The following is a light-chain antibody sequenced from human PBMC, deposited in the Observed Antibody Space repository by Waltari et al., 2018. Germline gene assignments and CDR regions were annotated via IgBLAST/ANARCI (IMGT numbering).Light chain of an antibody. J-gene: IGLJ2*01. CDR1: SSDLGFYNY. Sequence: QSALTQPTSVSESPGQSITISCTGTSSDLGFYNYVSWYQQHPGKAPKLKIYDVTNRPSGVSNRFSGSKSGNTASLTISGLQAEDEADYYCSSYISSSTLVVFGGGTKLTVL. CDR3: SSYISSSTLVV. CDR2: DVT. V-gene: IGLV2-14*03.